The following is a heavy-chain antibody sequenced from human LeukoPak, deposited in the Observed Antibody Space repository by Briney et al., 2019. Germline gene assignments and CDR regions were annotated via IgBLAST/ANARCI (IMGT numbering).Heavy chain of an antibody. CDR1: GFTFSSYW. V-gene: IGHV3-7*05. Sequence: GGSLRLSCAASGFTFSSYWMSWVRQAPGKGLEWVANIKQDGSEKYYVGSVKGRFTISRDNAKNSLYLQMNSLRAEDTAAYYCARDACDYGDYGCGWFDPWGQGTLVTVSS. D-gene: IGHD4-17*01. CDR3: ARDACDYGDYGCGWFDP. CDR2: IKQDGSEK. J-gene: IGHJ5*02.